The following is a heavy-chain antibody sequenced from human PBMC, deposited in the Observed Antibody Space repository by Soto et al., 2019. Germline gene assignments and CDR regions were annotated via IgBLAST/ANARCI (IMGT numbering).Heavy chain of an antibody. CDR2: IYPGDSDT. J-gene: IGHJ4*02. CDR3: ARHQSIRGVISAASY. V-gene: IGHV5-51*01. CDR1: GYSFSTYW. D-gene: IGHD3-10*01. Sequence: GESLKISCKASGYSFSTYWIGWVRQMPGKGLEWMGIIYPGDSDTNYSPSFQGHVTISADKSISTAYLQWSSLKASDTAMYYCARHQSIRGVISAASYWGQGTLVTVSS.